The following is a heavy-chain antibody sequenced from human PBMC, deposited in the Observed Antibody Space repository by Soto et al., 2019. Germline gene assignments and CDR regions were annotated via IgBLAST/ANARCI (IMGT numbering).Heavy chain of an antibody. J-gene: IGHJ4*01. CDR2: IYPGDSDT. V-gene: IGHV5-51*01. D-gene: IGHD3-10*01. CDR3: ARAYGKYFDY. Sequence: GESLKISCKGSGYTFTSYWIGWVRQLPGKGLEWMGIIYPGDSDTRYSPSFQGQVTISADKSISTAYLQWSSLRASDTAMYFCARAYGKYFDYWGHGTPVTAAS. CDR1: GYTFTSYW.